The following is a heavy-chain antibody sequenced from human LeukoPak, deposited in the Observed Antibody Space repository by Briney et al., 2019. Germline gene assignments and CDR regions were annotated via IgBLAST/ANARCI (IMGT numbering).Heavy chain of an antibody. CDR2: IYYSGRT. Sequence: SETLSLTCSVSGDSVSRSDSYWDWIRQPPGKGLEWLGTIYYSGRTYYSPSLKSRVTMSVDPSNNRFSLNLRSVTAADTALYYCARRRYYDGSGYLEWGQGTLLSVSS. D-gene: IGHD3-22*01. V-gene: IGHV4-39*01. J-gene: IGHJ1*01. CDR1: GDSVSRSDSY. CDR3: ARRRYYDGSGYLE.